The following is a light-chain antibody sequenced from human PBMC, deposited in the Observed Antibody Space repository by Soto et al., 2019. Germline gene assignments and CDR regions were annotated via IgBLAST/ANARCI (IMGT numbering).Light chain of an antibody. CDR2: KAS. CDR3: QQYNSYPLT. V-gene: IGKV1-5*03. CDR1: QSISSW. J-gene: IGKJ4*01. Sequence: DIQMTQSPSTLSASVGDRVTITCRASQSISSWLAWYQQKPGKAPKLLIYKASSLESGVPSRFSGSGSGTEFTLTICSLQPDDCATYYCQQYNSYPLTFGGGTKVEIK.